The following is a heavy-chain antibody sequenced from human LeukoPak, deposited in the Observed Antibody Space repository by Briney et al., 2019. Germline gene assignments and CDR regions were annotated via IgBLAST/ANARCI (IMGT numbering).Heavy chain of an antibody. CDR2: ISPNSGGT. D-gene: IGHD3-22*01. V-gene: IGHV1-2*02. Sequence: ASVKVSCKASGYTFTGYYMHWVRQAPGQGLEWKGWISPNSGGTNYAQKFQGRVTVTRDTSISTAYMELSRLRSDDTAVYYCARDAYDSSGYYYHDAFDIWGQGTMVTVSS. J-gene: IGHJ3*02. CDR3: ARDAYDSSGYYYHDAFDI. CDR1: GYTFTGYY.